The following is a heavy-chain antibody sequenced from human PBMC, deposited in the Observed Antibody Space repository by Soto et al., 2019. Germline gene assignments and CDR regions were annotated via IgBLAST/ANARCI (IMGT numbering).Heavy chain of an antibody. J-gene: IGHJ6*02. CDR2: IYYSGST. Sequence: QVQLQESGPGLVKPSQTLSLTCTVSGGSISSGGYYWSWIRQHPGKGLEWIGYIYYSGSTYYNPSLKGRVTISVEPSKDQFSLKLSSVTAADTAVYYCASDPRMYYYGGMDVWGQGTTVTVSS. V-gene: IGHV4-31*03. CDR1: GGSISSGGYY. CDR3: ASDPRMYYYGGMDV. D-gene: IGHD3-10*01.